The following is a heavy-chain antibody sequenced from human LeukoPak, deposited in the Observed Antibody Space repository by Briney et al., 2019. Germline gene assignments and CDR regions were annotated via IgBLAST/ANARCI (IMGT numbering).Heavy chain of an antibody. CDR2: IIPIFGTA. CDR3: ARAQGYCSGGSCPSYYYYYMDV. Sequence: SVKVSCKASGGTFSSYAISWVRQAPGQGLEWMGVIIPIFGTANYAQKFQGRVTITTDESTSTAYMELSSLRSEDTAVYYCARAQGYCSGGSCPSYYYYYMDVWGKGTTVTVSS. V-gene: IGHV1-69*05. J-gene: IGHJ6*03. CDR1: GGTFSSYA. D-gene: IGHD2-15*01.